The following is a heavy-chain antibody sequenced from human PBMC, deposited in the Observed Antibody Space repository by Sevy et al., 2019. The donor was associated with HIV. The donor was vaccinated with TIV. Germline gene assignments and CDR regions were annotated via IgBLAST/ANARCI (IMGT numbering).Heavy chain of an antibody. CDR1: GFTFSSYA. J-gene: IGHJ4*02. CDR3: AKGILITGTTAPFDY. V-gene: IGHV3-23*01. D-gene: IGHD1-7*01. CDR2: ISGSGGST. Sequence: GGSLRLSCAASGFTFSSYAMSWVRQAPGKGLEWVSAISGSGGSTYYADSVKGRFTISRDNSKNTLYLQMNILRAEDTAVYYCAKGILITGTTAPFDYWGQGTLVTVSS.